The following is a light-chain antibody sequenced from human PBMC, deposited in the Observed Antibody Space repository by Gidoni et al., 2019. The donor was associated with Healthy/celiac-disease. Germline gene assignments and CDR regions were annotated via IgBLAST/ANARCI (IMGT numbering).Light chain of an antibody. CDR2: DAS. Sequence: EIVLPQSPATLSLSPGERATLSCRASQSVSSYLAWYQQKPGQAPRRLIYDASNRATGIPARFSGSGSGTDFTLTISSLEPEDFAVYYCQQRSNWYTFGQGTKLEIK. CDR3: QQRSNWYT. V-gene: IGKV3-11*01. CDR1: QSVSSY. J-gene: IGKJ2*01.